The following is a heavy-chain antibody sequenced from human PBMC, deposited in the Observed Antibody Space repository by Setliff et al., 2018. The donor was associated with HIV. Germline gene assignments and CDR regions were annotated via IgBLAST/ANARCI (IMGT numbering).Heavy chain of an antibody. Sequence: TSETLSLSCTVSGGSITSSGSYYWAWLRQPPGKGLEWIGSAYSSGSTYHSPSFKSRITISVDTSNNQFSLRLNSVTATDTAVYFCARRGGISATLSVRAFDSWSQGTLVTVSS. V-gene: IGHV4-39*01. D-gene: IGHD6-13*01. CDR3: ARRGGISATLSVRAFDS. J-gene: IGHJ4*02. CDR2: AYSSGST. CDR1: GGSITSSGSYY.